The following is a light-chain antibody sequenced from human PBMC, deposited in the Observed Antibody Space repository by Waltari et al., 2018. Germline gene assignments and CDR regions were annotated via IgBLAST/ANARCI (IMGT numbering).Light chain of an antibody. J-gene: IGKJ1*01. CDR1: QSVNSN. Sequence: EIVMTQSPAPLSVSPGERATLSCRASQSVNSNLAWYQQKPGQAPRLVIYGASTRATGIPARFSGSGSGTEFTLTISSMQSEDFAVYYCQQYNNWPRTFGQGTKVEIK. CDR2: GAS. CDR3: QQYNNWPRT. V-gene: IGKV3-15*01.